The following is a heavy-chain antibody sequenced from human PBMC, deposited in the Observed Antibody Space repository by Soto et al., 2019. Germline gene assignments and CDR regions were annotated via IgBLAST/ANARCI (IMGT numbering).Heavy chain of an antibody. Sequence: SDTWGVSDGYSRSGGYSRSCNRQPPGKGLEWIGYIYHSGSTYYNPSLKSRVTISEDRSKNQFSLKLSSVTAADTAVYYCASQHYYDSSGYYVVYWGQGTLVAVSS. CDR3: ASQHYYDSSGYYVVY. CDR1: DGYSRSGGYS. V-gene: IGHV4-30-2*01. CDR2: IYHSGST. D-gene: IGHD3-22*01. J-gene: IGHJ4*02.